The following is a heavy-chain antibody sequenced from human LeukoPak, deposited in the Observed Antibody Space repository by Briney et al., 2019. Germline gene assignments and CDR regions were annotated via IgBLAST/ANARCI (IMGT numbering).Heavy chain of an antibody. J-gene: IGHJ3*02. D-gene: IGHD6-13*01. CDR3: ARVGAYNSSWYDGFEI. V-gene: IGHV7-4-1*02. Sequence: GSSVKVSCKASGGTFSSYAISRVRQAPGQGLEWMGWINTDTGNPTYAQGFTGRFVFSLDTSVSTTYLQITSLRAEDTAVYYCARVGAYNSSWYDGFEIWGQGTLVTVSS. CDR1: GGTFSSYA. CDR2: INTDTGNP.